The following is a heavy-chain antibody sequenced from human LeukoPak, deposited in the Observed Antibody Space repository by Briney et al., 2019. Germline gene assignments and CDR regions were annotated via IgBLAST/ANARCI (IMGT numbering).Heavy chain of an antibody. V-gene: IGHV4-59*08. D-gene: IGHD6-13*01. J-gene: IGHJ4*02. Sequence: PSETLSLTCTVSGGSISSYYWSWIRQPPGKGLEWIGYIYYSGSTNHNPSLKGRVTISVDTSKNQFSLKLSSVTAADTAVYYCARQEYYSSSWGPFDYWGQGTLVTVSS. CDR2: IYYSGST. CDR3: ARQEYYSSSWGPFDY. CDR1: GGSISSYY.